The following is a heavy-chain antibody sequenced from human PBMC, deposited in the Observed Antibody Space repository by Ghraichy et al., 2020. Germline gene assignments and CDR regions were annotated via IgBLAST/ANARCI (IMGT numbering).Heavy chain of an antibody. CDR2: INHSGST. Sequence: SETLSLTCAVYGGSFSGYYWSWIRQPPGKGLEWIGEINHSGSTNYNPSLKSRVTISVDTSKNQFSLKLSSVTAADTAVYYCARGRYSSRINDYWGQGTLVTVSS. CDR3: ARGRYSSRINDY. CDR1: GGSFSGYY. D-gene: IGHD6-13*01. V-gene: IGHV4-34*01. J-gene: IGHJ4*02.